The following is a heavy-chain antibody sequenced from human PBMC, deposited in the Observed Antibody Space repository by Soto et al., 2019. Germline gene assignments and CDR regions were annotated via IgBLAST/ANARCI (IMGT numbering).Heavy chain of an antibody. Sequence: SETLSLTCTVSGGSIDYYHWTWIRQPPGKGLEWIGYVSDSGRTSYNPSLQSRVTISVDSSRNQFSLRLTSVTAADTAVYYCARDSTRWFPYYGVDVWGPGTSVTVSS. V-gene: IGHV4-59*01. CDR2: VSDSGRT. J-gene: IGHJ6*02. CDR1: GGSIDYYH. CDR3: ARDSTRWFPYYGVDV. D-gene: IGHD6-13*01.